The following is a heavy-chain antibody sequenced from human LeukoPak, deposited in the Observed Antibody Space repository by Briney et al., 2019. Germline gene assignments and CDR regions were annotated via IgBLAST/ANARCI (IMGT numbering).Heavy chain of an antibody. CDR1: GGSFSKYY. CDR3: ARGQYRRDY. D-gene: IGHD2-2*01. Sequence: SETLSLTCAVYGGSFSKYYWSWIRQPPGKGLEWIGEINHSGSTNYNPSLKSRATVSVDTSKNQFSLYLNSVTAADTAVYYCARGQYRRDYWGQGTLVTVSS. CDR2: INHSGST. V-gene: IGHV4-34*01. J-gene: IGHJ4*02.